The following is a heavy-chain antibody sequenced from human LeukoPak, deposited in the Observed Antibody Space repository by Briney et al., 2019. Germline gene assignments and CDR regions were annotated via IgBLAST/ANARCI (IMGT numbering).Heavy chain of an antibody. CDR1: GFIFSSYA. J-gene: IGHJ4*02. V-gene: IGHV3-23*01. CDR2: ISVSASHA. D-gene: IGHD5-24*01. Sequence: PGGSLRLSCAASGFIFSSYAMSWVRQAPGQGLEWLSLISVSASHAYYADSVKGRFTISRDDSKNTVYLQINGLRAEDTAVYYCAKDREMATFYWGQGTLVTVSS. CDR3: AKDREMATFY.